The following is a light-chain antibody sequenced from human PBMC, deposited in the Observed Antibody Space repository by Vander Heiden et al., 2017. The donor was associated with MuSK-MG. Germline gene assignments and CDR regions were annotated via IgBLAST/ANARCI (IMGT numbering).Light chain of an antibody. J-gene: IGKJ2*01. V-gene: IGKV3-20*01. CDR2: GAS. CDR1: QSVSSSY. Sequence: EIVLTQSPGTLSLSPGERATLSCRASQSVSSSYLAWYQQKPGQAPRLLIYGASSRATGIPDRFSGSGYGTDFTLTISRRDPEDFAVYYCQQYGSSPLYTFGQGTKLEIK. CDR3: QQYGSSPLYT.